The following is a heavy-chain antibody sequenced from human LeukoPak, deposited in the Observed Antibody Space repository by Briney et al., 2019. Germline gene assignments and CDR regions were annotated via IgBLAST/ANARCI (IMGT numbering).Heavy chain of an antibody. D-gene: IGHD5-24*01. V-gene: IGHV1-2*06. J-gene: IGHJ4*02. CDR1: GGTFSSYA. CDR3: ARVPRRDGFNSLFFDY. Sequence: ASVKVSCKASGGTFSSYAISWVRQAPGQGLEWMGRINPNSGGTNYAQKFQGRVTMTRDTSISTAYMELSRLRSDDTAVYYCARVPRRDGFNSLFFDYWGQGTLVTVSS. CDR2: INPNSGGT.